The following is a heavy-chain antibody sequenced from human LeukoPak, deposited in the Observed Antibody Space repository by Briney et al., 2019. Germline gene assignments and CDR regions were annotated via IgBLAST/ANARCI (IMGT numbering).Heavy chain of an antibody. CDR2: IYTSGST. Sequence: SETLSLTCTVSGGSISSYYWSWIRQPAGKGLEWIGRIYTSGSTNYNPSLKSRVTMSVDTSKNQFSLKLSSVTAADTAVYYCARGLGATRNYYYYGMDVWGQGTTVTVSS. J-gene: IGHJ6*02. CDR1: GGSISSYY. D-gene: IGHD1-26*01. CDR3: ARGLGATRNYYYYGMDV. V-gene: IGHV4-4*07.